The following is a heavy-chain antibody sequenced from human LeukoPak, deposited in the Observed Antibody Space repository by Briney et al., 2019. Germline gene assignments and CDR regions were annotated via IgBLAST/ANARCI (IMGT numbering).Heavy chain of an antibody. CDR3: ARTGLRFDY. J-gene: IGHJ4*02. CDR1: GGSFSSGSYY. CDR2: IYTSGST. V-gene: IGHV4-61*02. Sequence: SETLSLTCTVSGGSFSSGSYYWSWIRQPAGKGLEWIGRIYTSGSTNYNPSLKSRVTISVDTSKNQFSLKLSSVTAADTAVYYCARTGLRFDYWGQGTLVTVSS. D-gene: IGHD5-12*01.